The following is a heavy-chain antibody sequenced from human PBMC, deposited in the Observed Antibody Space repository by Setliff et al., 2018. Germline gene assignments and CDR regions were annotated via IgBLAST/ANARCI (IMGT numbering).Heavy chain of an antibody. CDR2: VYYSGSTS. J-gene: IGHJ4*02. CDR1: DGSLSTYY. V-gene: IGHV4-59*08. Sequence: PSETLSLTCTVSDGSLSTYYWSWIRQPPGKGLEFIGYVYYSGSTSYYNPSLKSRVTISVDTSKNQFSLKLSSVTAADTAVYYCARGRAGHSGHWGQGTLVTVSS. D-gene: IGHD6-19*01. CDR3: ARGRAGHSGH.